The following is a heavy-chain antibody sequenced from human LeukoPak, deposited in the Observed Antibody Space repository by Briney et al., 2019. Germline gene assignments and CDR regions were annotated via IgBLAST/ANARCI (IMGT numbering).Heavy chain of an antibody. CDR3: ARDSTRLGELTTNDY. CDR2: ISAYNGNT. V-gene: IGHV1-18*01. D-gene: IGHD3-16*01. Sequence: ASVNVSCKASGYTFTIYGISWVRQAPGQGLEWMGWISAYNGNTNYAQKLQGRVTMTTDTSTSTAYMELRSLRSDDTAVYYCARDSTRLGELTTNDYWGQGTLVTVSS. J-gene: IGHJ4*02. CDR1: GYTFTIYG.